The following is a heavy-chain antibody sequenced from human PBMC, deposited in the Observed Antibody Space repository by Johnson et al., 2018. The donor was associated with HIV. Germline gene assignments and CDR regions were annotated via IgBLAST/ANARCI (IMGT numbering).Heavy chain of an antibody. D-gene: IGHD6-13*01. J-gene: IGHJ3*02. CDR1: GFTLSTYG. V-gene: IGHV3-30*05. CDR2: ISYDGSKK. Sequence: QVQLVESGGGVVQPGRSLRLSCAASGFTLSTYGMHWVRQAPGKGLEWVAVISYDGSKKYPADAVKGRFTISRDNSKSTLYLQMNSLRAEDTAVYYCARVPRIEQQLVHAFDIWGQGTMVTVSS. CDR3: ARVPRIEQQLVHAFDI.